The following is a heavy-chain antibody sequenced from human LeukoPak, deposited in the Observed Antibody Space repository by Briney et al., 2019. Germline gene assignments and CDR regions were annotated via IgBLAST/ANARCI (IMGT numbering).Heavy chain of an antibody. CDR2: IRYDERSK. V-gene: IGHV3-30*02. Sequence: GGSLRLSCAASGLTFSSSGMHWVRQAPGKGLEWVAFIRYDERSKNYVDSVKGRFTISRDNSRNTLYLQMNSLGAEDTAVYYCAKEASRGLYYFDYWGQGTLVTVSS. CDR1: GLTFSSSG. CDR3: AKEASRGLYYFDY. J-gene: IGHJ4*02. D-gene: IGHD2/OR15-2a*01.